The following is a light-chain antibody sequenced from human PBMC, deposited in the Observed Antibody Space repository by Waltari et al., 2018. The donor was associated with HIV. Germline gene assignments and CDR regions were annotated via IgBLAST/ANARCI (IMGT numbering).Light chain of an antibody. V-gene: IGLV7-43*01. Sequence: QTGVTQEPSLPVSPGATGTLTCDSNPGAITSGHYPNWFQQKPGQAPRALIYSTNNKHSWAPARFSGYLLGGKAALTLSGVQPEDEAEYYCLLYYDGVRVFGGGTKLTGL. CDR3: LLYYDGVRV. CDR1: PGAITSGHY. CDR2: STN. J-gene: IGLJ3*02.